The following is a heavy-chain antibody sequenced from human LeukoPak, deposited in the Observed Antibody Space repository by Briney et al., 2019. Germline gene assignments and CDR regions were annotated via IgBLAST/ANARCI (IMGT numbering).Heavy chain of an antibody. CDR3: AKDLGGLYYYYYGMDV. J-gene: IGHJ6*02. D-gene: IGHD3-16*01. V-gene: IGHV3-23*01. CDR1: GFTFSSYA. CDR2: ISGSGGST. Sequence: GGSLRLSCAVSGFTFSSYAMSWVRQAPGKGPEWVSAISGSGGSTYYADSVKGRFTISRDNSKNTLYLQMNSLRAEDTAVYYCAKDLGGLYYYYYGMDVWGQGTTVTVSS.